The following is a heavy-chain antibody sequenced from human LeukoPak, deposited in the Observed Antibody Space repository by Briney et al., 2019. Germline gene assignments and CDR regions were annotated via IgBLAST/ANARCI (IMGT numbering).Heavy chain of an antibody. CDR2: IYYSGST. CDR3: ASLRDYIGWFDP. Sequence: PSETLSLTCTVSGGSISSSSYYWGWIRQPPGKGLEWIGSIYYSGSTYYNPSLKSRVTISVDTSKNQFSLKLSSVTAADTAVYYCASLRDYIGWFDPWGQGTLVTVSS. CDR1: GGSISSSSYY. V-gene: IGHV4-39*07. D-gene: IGHD4-11*01. J-gene: IGHJ5*02.